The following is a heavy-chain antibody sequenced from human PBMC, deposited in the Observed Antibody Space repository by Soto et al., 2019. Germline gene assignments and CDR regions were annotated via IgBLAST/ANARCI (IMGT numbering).Heavy chain of an antibody. V-gene: IGHV1-69*13. CDR3: ASTDRHDFWSGYLSYYFDY. D-gene: IGHD3-3*01. J-gene: IGHJ4*02. CDR2: IIPIFGTA. Sequence: SLKVSCKASGGTLSSYAISWVRQAPGQGLEWMGGIIPIFGTANYAQKFQGRVTITADESTSTAYMELSSLRSEDTAVYYCASTDRHDFWSGYLSYYFDYWGQGTLVTVSS. CDR1: GGTLSSYA.